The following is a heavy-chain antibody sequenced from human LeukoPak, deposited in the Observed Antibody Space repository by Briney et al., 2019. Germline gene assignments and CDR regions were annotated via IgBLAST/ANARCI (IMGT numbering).Heavy chain of an antibody. V-gene: IGHV1-2*02. CDR1: GYTFTGYY. D-gene: IGHD2-15*01. J-gene: IGHJ5*02. CDR2: INPNSGGT. Sequence: ASVKVSCKASGYTFTGYYMHWVRRAPGQGLXXXXXINPNSGGTNYAQKFQGRVTMTRDTSISTAYMELSRLRSDDTAVYYCARDRRSSGGSGIFDPWGQGTLVTVSS. CDR3: ARDRRSSGGSGIFDP.